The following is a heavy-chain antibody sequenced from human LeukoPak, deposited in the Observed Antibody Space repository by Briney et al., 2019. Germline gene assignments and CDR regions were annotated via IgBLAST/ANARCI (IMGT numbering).Heavy chain of an antibody. CDR1: GFTFSSSA. Sequence: PGGSLRLSCAASGFTFSSSAMSWVRQAPGKGLEWVSAISNNGGYTYYADSVQGRFTISRDSSKSTPCLQMNSLRAEDTAVYYCGKQLGYCSDGSCYFPYWGQGTLVTVSS. J-gene: IGHJ4*02. CDR2: ISNNGGYT. D-gene: IGHD2-15*01. CDR3: GKQLGYCSDGSCYFPY. V-gene: IGHV3-23*01.